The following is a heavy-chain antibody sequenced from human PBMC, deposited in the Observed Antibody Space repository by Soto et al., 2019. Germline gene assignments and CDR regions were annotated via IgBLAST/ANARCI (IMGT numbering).Heavy chain of an antibody. D-gene: IGHD6-13*01. V-gene: IGHV4-39*01. CDR1: GGSISSSSYY. CDR3: ARQKGRYSSSWYLYYYGMDV. Sequence: QLQLQESGPGLVKPSETVSVTCTVSGGSISSSSYYWGWIRLPPGKGLGWIGGIYYSGSTYYNPSLKSRVTISVDTSKNQFSLKLSSVTAADTAVYHCARQKGRYSSSWYLYYYGMDVWGQGTTVTVSS. J-gene: IGHJ6*02. CDR2: IYYSGST.